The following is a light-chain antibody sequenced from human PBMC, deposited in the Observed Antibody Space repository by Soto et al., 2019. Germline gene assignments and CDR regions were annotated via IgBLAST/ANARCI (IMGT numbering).Light chain of an antibody. CDR3: AAWDDSLSAL. CDR2: RNN. V-gene: IGLV1-47*01. J-gene: IGLJ2*01. CDR1: SSNIGSNY. Sequence: QSVLTQPPSASGTPGQRVTISCSGSSSNIGSNYVYWYQQLPGTAPKLLIYRNNQRPSGVPDRFSGSKSGTSASLDISGLRSEDEADYYCAAWDDSLSALFGGGTKVTVL.